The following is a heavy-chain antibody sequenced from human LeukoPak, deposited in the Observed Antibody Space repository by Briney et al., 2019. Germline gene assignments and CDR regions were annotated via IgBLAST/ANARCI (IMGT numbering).Heavy chain of an antibody. CDR2: ISYDGSNK. V-gene: IGHV3-30-3*01. CDR1: GFTFSSYA. Sequence: QTGGSLRLSCAASGFTFSSYAMHWVRQAPGKGLEWVAVISYDGSNKYYADSVKGRFTISRDNSKNTLYLQMNSLRAEDTAVYYCARPYYYDSSGYWGAFDIWGQGTMVTVSS. CDR3: ARPYYYDSSGYWGAFDI. J-gene: IGHJ3*02. D-gene: IGHD3-22*01.